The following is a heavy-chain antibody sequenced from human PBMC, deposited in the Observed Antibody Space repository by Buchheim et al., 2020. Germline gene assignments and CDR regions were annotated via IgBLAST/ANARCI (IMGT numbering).Heavy chain of an antibody. J-gene: IGHJ6*02. Sequence: QVQLVQSGAEVKKPGASVKVSCKASGYTFTSYDINWVRQATGQGLEWMGWMNPNSGNTGYAQKFQGRVTMTRNTSISTAYMELSSLRSEDTAVYYCARAERGYSSWGFRGLPQYYYYYGMDVWGQGTT. CDR3: ARAERGYSSWGFRGLPQYYYYYGMDV. V-gene: IGHV1-8*01. CDR2: MNPNSGNT. D-gene: IGHD5-12*01. CDR1: GYTFTSYD.